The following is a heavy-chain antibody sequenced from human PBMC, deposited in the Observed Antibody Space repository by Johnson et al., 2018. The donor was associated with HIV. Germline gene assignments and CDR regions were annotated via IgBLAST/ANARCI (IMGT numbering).Heavy chain of an antibody. CDR1: RFTFDDYV. D-gene: IGHD3-10*01. J-gene: IGHJ3*02. V-gene: IGHV3-20*04. CDR3: AREGGGTVVLGDEGAFDI. Sequence: VQLVESGGGVVRPGGSLRLSCAPSRFTFDDYVMIWVHQAPGKGLEWVSGINWTGGSTGYADSVKGRFTISRYKAKNSLYLQMNSLRVEETSLYYCAREGGGTVVLGDEGAFDIWGQGTMVTVSS. CDR2: INWTGGST.